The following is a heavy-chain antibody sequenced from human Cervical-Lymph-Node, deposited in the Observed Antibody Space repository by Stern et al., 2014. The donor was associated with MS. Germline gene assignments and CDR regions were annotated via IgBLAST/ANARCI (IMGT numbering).Heavy chain of an antibody. D-gene: IGHD6-6*01. V-gene: IGHV3-33*01. CDR1: GFTFSSYG. CDR2: IWYDGSNK. J-gene: IGHJ6*02. CDR3: ARGPYSSSRVYYYYGMDV. Sequence: VQLVESGGGVVQPGRSLRLSCAASGFTFSSYGMHCVRQAPGKGLERVAGIWYDGSNKYYADSVKGRFTISRDNSKNTLYLQMNSLRAEDTAVYYCARGPYSSSRVYYYYGMDVWGQGTTVTVSS.